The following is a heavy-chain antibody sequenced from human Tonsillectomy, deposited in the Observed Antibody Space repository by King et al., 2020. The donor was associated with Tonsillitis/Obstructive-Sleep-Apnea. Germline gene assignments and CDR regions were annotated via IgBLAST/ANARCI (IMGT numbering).Heavy chain of an antibody. V-gene: IGHV3-30*04. D-gene: IGHD4-11*01. J-gene: IGHJ6*02. Sequence: VQLVESGGGVVQPGRSLRLSCAASGFTFSTYAIHWVRQAPGKGLEWVVVISYDGSAKYYADSVKGRFTISRDNSKNTVYLQMNSLRAEDTAVYYCARGDYSNNNPYYYCGMDVWGQGTTVTVSS. CDR1: GFTFSTYA. CDR2: ISYDGSAK. CDR3: ARGDYSNNNPYYYCGMDV.